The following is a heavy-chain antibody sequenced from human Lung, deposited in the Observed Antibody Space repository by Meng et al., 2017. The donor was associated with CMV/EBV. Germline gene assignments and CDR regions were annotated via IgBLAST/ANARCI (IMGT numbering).Heavy chain of an antibody. D-gene: IGHD5-18*01. J-gene: IGHJ4*02. CDR2: ISSSSYI. V-gene: IGHV3-21*01. CDR1: GFTFSSYS. CDR3: ARDMDTFDY. Sequence: SLRLSCEASGFTFSSYSMNWVRQAPGKGLEWVSSISSSSYIYYADSVKGRFTISRDNAKNSLYLQMNSLRAEDTAVYYCARDMDTFDYWGQGTLVTVSS.